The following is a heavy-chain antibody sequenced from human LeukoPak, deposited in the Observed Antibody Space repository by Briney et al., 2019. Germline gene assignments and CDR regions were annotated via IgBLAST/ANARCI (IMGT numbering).Heavy chain of an antibody. D-gene: IGHD1-26*01. CDR1: GGSFSGYY. J-gene: IGHJ4*02. Sequence: SETLSLTCAVYGGSFSGYYWSWIRQPPGKGLEWIGEINHSGSTNYNLSLKSRVTISVDTSKNQFSLKLSSVTAADTAVYYCARGTWELPDYWGQGTLVSVSS. CDR3: ARGTWELPDY. CDR2: INHSGST. V-gene: IGHV4-34*01.